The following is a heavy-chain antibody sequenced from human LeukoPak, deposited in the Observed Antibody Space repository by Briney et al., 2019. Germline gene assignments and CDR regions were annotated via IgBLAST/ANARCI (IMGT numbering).Heavy chain of an antibody. Sequence: GGSLSLPCVASGLPIADFPMHWARQAPGKGLEWVSLISGDGVSTFYADSVKGRFSISRDNSKNSLSLEMNSLRTEDTAVYYCASQLRFRGYYFVYRGQGTLVTVSS. CDR1: GLPIADFP. J-gene: IGHJ4*02. CDR2: ISGDGVST. V-gene: IGHV3-43*02. CDR3: ASQLRFRGYYFVY. D-gene: IGHD5-18*01.